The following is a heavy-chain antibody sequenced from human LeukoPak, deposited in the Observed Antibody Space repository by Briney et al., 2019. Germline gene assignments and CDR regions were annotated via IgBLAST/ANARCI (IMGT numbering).Heavy chain of an antibody. CDR3: ARPEEPRGAEGGMDV. D-gene: IGHD3-10*01. CDR1: GYSFTSYW. V-gene: IGHV5-51*01. CDR2: IYSGDSDT. Sequence: GGSLKISCKGSGYSFTSYWIGWVRQMPGKGLEWMGIIYSGDSDTRYSPSFQGQVTISADKSISTAYLQWSSLKASDTAMYYCARPEEPRGAEGGMDVWGQGTTVTVSS. J-gene: IGHJ6*02.